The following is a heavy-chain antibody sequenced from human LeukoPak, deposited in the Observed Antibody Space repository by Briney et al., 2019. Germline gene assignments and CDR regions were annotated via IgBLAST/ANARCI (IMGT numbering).Heavy chain of an antibody. CDR2: IWHDGSSQ. D-gene: IGHD4-11*01. J-gene: IGHJ5*01. CDR1: GFTFDHYG. Sequence: PGRSLRLSCVASGFTFDHYGMHWVRQAPGKGLEWVAVIWHDGSSQHYADSVKGRFTISRDNSMNTLYLQMNSLRAEDTAVYYCAKDAQRGSDYSNSLESWGQGTLVTVSS. CDR3: AKDAQRGSDYSNSLES. V-gene: IGHV3-33*06.